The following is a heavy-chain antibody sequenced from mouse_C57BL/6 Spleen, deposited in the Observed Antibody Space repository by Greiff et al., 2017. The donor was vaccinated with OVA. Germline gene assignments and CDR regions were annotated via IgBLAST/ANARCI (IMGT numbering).Heavy chain of an antibody. CDR3: AEDPLLHSFDY. Sequence: QVQLQQSGAELVRPGASVKLSCKASGYTFTDYSINWVKQRPGQGLEWIARIYPGSGNTYYNEKFKGKATLTAEKSSSTSYMQLSSLTSEDSAVYFCAEDPLLHSFDYWGQGTTLTVSS. D-gene: IGHD2-1*01. CDR2: IYPGSGNT. CDR1: GYTFTDYS. V-gene: IGHV1-76*01. J-gene: IGHJ2*01.